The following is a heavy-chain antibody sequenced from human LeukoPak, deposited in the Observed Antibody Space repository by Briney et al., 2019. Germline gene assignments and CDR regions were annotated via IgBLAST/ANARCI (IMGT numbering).Heavy chain of an antibody. Sequence: ASVKVSCKVSGYTLTELSIHWVRQAPGKGLEWMGGFDPEDGEPIYAQKFQGRVAMTEDTSTDTAYMELSSLRSEDTAVYYCATDRGSSWYYGTDVWGQGTTVTVSS. CDR2: FDPEDGEP. CDR3: ATDRGSSWYYGTDV. CDR1: GYTLTELS. J-gene: IGHJ6*02. D-gene: IGHD6-13*01. V-gene: IGHV1-24*01.